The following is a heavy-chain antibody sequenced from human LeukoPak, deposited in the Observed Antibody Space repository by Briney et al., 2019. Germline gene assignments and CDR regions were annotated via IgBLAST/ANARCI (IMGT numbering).Heavy chain of an antibody. J-gene: IGHJ4*02. CDR2: I. CDR1: GFTFSAYG. CDR3: AKRHPTSWYVVDY. D-gene: IGHD6-13*01. Sequence: GRSLRLSCAASGFTFSAYGMDWVRQAPGKGLDWVAFIYYADSVKGRFAISRDNSKNTLYLQMNGLRAEDTAVYYCAKRHPTSWYVVDYWGQGTLVTVSS. V-gene: IGHV3-30*18.